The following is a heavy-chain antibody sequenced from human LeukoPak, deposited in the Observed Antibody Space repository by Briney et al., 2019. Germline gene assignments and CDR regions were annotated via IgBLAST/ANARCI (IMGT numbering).Heavy chain of an antibody. V-gene: IGHV3-48*01. CDR3: ASSSPTDAFDI. J-gene: IGHJ3*02. D-gene: IGHD6-13*01. CDR2: ISSSSSKI. CDR1: GFTFSSYS. Sequence: GGSLRLSCAASGFTFSSYSMNWLRQAPGKGREWVSYISSSSSKIYYADSVKGRFTISRDNAKNSLYLQMTSLTAEDTAVYYCASSSPTDAFDIWGQGTMVTVSS.